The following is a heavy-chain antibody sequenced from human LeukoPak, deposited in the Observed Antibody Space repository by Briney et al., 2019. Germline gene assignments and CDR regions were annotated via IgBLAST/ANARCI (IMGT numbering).Heavy chain of an antibody. V-gene: IGHV3-30-3*01. CDR2: ISYDGSNK. CDR1: GFTFSSYA. CDR3: ARDPTPTQLWFRGSFDY. J-gene: IGHJ4*02. Sequence: GGSLRLSCAASGFTFSSYAMHWVRQAPGKGLEWVAVISYDGSNKYYADSVKGRFTISRDIARNSLYLQMNSLRAEDTAIYFCARDPTPTQLWFRGSFDYWGQGALVTVSS. D-gene: IGHD5-18*01.